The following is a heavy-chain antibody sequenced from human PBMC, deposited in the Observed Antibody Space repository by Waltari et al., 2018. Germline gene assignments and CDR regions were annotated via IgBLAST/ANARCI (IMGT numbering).Heavy chain of an antibody. CDR1: AFTFSSYA. J-gene: IGHJ4*02. V-gene: IGHV3-30-3*01. CDR3: ASLPYDSSGYLDY. CDR2: ISYDGSNK. D-gene: IGHD3-22*01. Sequence: QVQLVESGGGVVQPGRSLRLSCAASAFTFSSYAMHRVRRAPGKGLEWVAVISYDGSNKYYADSVKGRFTISRDNSKNTLYLQMNSLRAEDTAVYYCASLPYDSSGYLDYWGQGTLVTVSS.